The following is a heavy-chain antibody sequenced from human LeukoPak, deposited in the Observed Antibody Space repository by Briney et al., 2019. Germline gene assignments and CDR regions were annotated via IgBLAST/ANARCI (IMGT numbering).Heavy chain of an antibody. CDR2: IIPIFGTA. V-gene: IGHV1-69*06. Sequence: ASVKVSCKASGGTFSSYAISWVRQAPGQGLEWMGGIIPIFGTANYAQKFQGRVTITADKSTSTAYMQLSSLRSEDTAVYYCASSKWLGYYYYYMDVWGKGTTVTVSS. CDR1: GGTFSSYA. CDR3: ASSKWLGYYYYYMDV. D-gene: IGHD5-12*01. J-gene: IGHJ6*03.